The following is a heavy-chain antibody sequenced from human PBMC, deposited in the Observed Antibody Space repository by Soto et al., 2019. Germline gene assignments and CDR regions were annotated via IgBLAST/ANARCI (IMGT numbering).Heavy chain of an antibody. Sequence: SETLSLTCAVYGGSFSDYHWSWIRQPPGKGLEWIGGVNHRGSPDCNPSLKTRVTTSVDTSENQFSLKLSSVTAADTALYYCARGPGAAHFDSWGQGTLVTVSS. CDR1: GGSFSDYH. CDR2: VNHRGSP. V-gene: IGHV4-34*01. J-gene: IGHJ4*02. CDR3: ARGPGAAHFDS. D-gene: IGHD3-10*01.